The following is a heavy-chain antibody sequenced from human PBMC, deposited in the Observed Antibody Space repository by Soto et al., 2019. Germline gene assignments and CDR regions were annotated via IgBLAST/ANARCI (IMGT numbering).Heavy chain of an antibody. CDR3: ARDHPHSYGVYYFDY. Sequence: PSETLSLTCTVSGGSISNYYWNWIRQSPGKGLEWIEYIYSSGSTHYNPSLQNRVTISIDTSKNQVSLKVNSVTAADTAVYYCARDHPHSYGVYYFDYWGQGTPVTVS. D-gene: IGHD5-18*01. CDR1: GGSISNYY. V-gene: IGHV4-59*01. CDR2: IYSSGST. J-gene: IGHJ4*02.